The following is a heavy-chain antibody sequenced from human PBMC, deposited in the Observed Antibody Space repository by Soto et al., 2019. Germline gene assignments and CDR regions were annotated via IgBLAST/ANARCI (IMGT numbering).Heavy chain of an antibody. CDR1: GFTFSTYG. V-gene: IGHV3-48*01. J-gene: IGHJ3*02. Sequence: GGSLRLSCAASGFTFSTYGMNWVRQAPGKGLEWVSYISSSTSTIYYADSVKGRFTISRDNAQNSLYLQMISLRAEDTAVYYCARDFAERDFWGGYYFDAFDMGGKGTMVTVPS. CDR3: ARDFAERDFWGGYYFDAFDM. D-gene: IGHD3-3*01. CDR2: ISSSTSTI.